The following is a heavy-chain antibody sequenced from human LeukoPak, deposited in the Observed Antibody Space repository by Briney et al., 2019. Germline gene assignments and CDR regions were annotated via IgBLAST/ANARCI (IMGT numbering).Heavy chain of an antibody. Sequence: GASVKVSCKASGGTFSSYAISWVRQAPGQGLEWMGGIIPIFGTANYAQKFQGRVTITADESTSTAYMELSSLRSEDTAVYYCARPRDIAVAEHFDYWGQGILVTVSS. CDR1: GGTFSSYA. D-gene: IGHD6-19*01. CDR2: IIPIFGTA. J-gene: IGHJ4*02. CDR3: ARPRDIAVAEHFDY. V-gene: IGHV1-69*13.